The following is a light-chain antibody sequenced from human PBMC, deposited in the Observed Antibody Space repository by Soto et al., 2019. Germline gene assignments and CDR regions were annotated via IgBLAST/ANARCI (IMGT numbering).Light chain of an antibody. V-gene: IGKV1-5*03. Sequence: DIQMTQSPSTRSASVGDRVTITCRASQSISSWLAWYQQKPGKAPKLLIYKASSLESGVPSRFSGSASGTEFTLTINNLESDDFATYYCQQYHRYSTFGQGTKVDIK. CDR2: KAS. CDR3: QQYHRYST. J-gene: IGKJ1*01. CDR1: QSISSW.